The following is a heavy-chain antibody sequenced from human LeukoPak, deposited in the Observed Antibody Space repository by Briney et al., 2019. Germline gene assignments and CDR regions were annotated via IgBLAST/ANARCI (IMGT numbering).Heavy chain of an antibody. CDR3: AKRRYDSSGHFDS. J-gene: IGHJ4*02. D-gene: IGHD3-22*01. Sequence: GGSLRLSCAASGFTFSSYAMSWVRQAPGKGLEWVSGISGGGGRTDYADSVKGRFAISRDNSKNTLYMRMSSLRAEDTAVYYCAKRRYDSSGHFDSWGQGTLVTVSS. CDR2: ISGGGGRT. V-gene: IGHV3-23*01. CDR1: GFTFSSYA.